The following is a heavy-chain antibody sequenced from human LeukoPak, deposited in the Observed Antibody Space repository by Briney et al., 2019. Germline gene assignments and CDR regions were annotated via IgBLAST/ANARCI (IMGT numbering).Heavy chain of an antibody. CDR2: ISAYNGNT. Sequence: GASVKVSCKASGYTFTSYDISWVRQAPGQGLEWMGWISAYNGNTNYAQKLQGRVTMTTDTSTSTAYMELRSLRSDDTAVYYCARWDGYSSSWYSHHLDYWGQGTLVTVSS. J-gene: IGHJ4*02. D-gene: IGHD6-13*01. CDR3: ARWDGYSSSWYSHHLDY. CDR1: GYTFTSYD. V-gene: IGHV1-18*01.